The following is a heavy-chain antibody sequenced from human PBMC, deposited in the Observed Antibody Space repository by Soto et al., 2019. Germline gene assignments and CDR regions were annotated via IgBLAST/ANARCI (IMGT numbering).Heavy chain of an antibody. CDR1: GGTFSNST. D-gene: IGHD5-12*01. CDR2: LIPILGLA. V-gene: IGHV1-69*02. Sequence: QVQLVQSGAEVRKPGSWVKVSCQASGGTFSNSTVTWVRQAPGQGLEWMGRLIPILGLANYAQKFRGRLTITADKSTTTAYMELRSLRSEDTAIYYCARFKLGDDYWGQGTLVTVSS. J-gene: IGHJ4*02. CDR3: ARFKLGDDY.